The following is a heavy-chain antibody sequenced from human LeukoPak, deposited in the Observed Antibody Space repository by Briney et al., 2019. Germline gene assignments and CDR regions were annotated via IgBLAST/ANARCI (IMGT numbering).Heavy chain of an antibody. Sequence: ASVKVSCKASGYTFTNYYMHWVRQAPGQGLEWMGWINCDSGGTNYTQKFQGRVTITKDTSISTAYMELSRLRSDDTARYYWAREYSSGQYWGQGTLVTVSS. J-gene: IGHJ4*02. CDR3: AREYSSGQY. V-gene: IGHV1-2*02. D-gene: IGHD3-22*01. CDR2: INCDSGGT. CDR1: GYTFTNYY.